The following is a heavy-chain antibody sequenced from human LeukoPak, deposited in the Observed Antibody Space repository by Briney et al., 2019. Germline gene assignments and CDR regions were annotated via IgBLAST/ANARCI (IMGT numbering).Heavy chain of an antibody. V-gene: IGHV1-8*01. CDR3: ARVGVMGFYYYMDV. D-gene: IGHD2-8*01. Sequence: GASVKVSCKASGYTFTSYDINWVRQATGQGLEWMGWMNPNSGNTGYAQKFQGRVTMTRNTSISTAYMELSSLRSEDTAVYYCARVGVMGFYYYMDVWGKGTTVTVSS. CDR1: GYTFTSYD. CDR2: MNPNSGNT. J-gene: IGHJ6*03.